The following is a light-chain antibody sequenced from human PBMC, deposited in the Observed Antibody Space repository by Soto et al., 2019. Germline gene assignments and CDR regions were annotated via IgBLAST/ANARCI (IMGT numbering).Light chain of an antibody. CDR3: GTSYSSVSADV. CDR1: SSDVGNNY. Sequence: QSVLTQPPSVSAAPGQKVTISCSGRSSDVGNNYVSWYQLLHGTAPKLLIYETNKRQSASPAGFSASKSATSATLDTTGRQAGDDEDYYCGTSYSSVSADVFGGGTKLTVL. CDR2: ETN. J-gene: IGLJ2*01. V-gene: IGLV1-51*02.